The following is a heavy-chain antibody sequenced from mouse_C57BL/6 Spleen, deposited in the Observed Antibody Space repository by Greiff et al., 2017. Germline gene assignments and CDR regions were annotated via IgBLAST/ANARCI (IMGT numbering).Heavy chain of an antibody. D-gene: IGHD2-5*01. V-gene: IGHV1-76*01. Sequence: VQLQQSGAELVRPGASVKLSCKASGYTFTDYYINWVKQRPGQGLEWIARIYPGSGNTYYNEKFKGKATLTAEKSSSTAYMQLSSLTSEDSAVYFCARSPYSNYLAWFAYWGQGTLVTVSA. J-gene: IGHJ3*01. CDR2: IYPGSGNT. CDR1: GYTFTDYY. CDR3: ARSPYSNYLAWFAY.